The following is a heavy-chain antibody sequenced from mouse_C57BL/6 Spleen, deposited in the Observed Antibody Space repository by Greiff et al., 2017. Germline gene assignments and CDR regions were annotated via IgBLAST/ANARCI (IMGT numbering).Heavy chain of an antibody. J-gene: IGHJ4*01. D-gene: IGHD1-1*01. CDR3: ARWDTTVGYYYAMDY. Sequence: VQLQQPGAELVKPGASVKLSCNASGYTFTSYWMHWVKQRPGQGLEWIGMIHPNSGSTNYNEKFKSKATLTVDKSSSTAYMQLSSLTSEDSAVYYCARWDTTVGYYYAMDYWGKGTSVTVSS. V-gene: IGHV1-64*01. CDR1: GYTFTSYW. CDR2: IHPNSGST.